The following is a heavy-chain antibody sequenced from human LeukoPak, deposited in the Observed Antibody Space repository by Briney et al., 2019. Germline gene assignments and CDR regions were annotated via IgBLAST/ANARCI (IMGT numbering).Heavy chain of an antibody. CDR2: IYYSWST. CDR3: ATYSGSYYDY. Sequence: SETLSLTCTVSGGSISSYYWSWIRQPPGKGLEWIGYIYYSWSTNYNPSLKSRVTISVDTSKNQFSLKLTSVTAVDTAVYHCATYSGSYYDYWGQGTLVTVSS. J-gene: IGHJ4*02. V-gene: IGHV4-59*12. D-gene: IGHD1-26*01. CDR1: GGSISSYY.